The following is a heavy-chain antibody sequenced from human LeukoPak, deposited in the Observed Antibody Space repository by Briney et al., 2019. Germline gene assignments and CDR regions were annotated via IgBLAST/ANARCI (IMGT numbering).Heavy chain of an antibody. V-gene: IGHV3-48*04. D-gene: IGHD4-17*01. J-gene: IGHJ4*02. Sequence: GGSLRLSCAASGFTCSSYSMNWVRQAPGKGLEWVSYISRSSSTIYYADSVKGRFTISRDDAKNSLYLQMNSLRAEDTAVYYCASLHWARDTVSFDYWGQGALVTVSS. CDR3: ASLHWARDTVSFDY. CDR1: GFTCSSYS. CDR2: ISRSSSTI.